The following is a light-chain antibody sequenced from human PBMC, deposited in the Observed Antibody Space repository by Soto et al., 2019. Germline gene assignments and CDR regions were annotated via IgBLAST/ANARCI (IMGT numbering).Light chain of an antibody. CDR2: GAN. V-gene: IGKV1-39*01. CDR3: QQHHGTPGT. J-gene: IGKJ1*01. Sequence: DIQLTQSPSSLSASVGDRITITCRSSQSISRYLNWYQQRPGTAPKVLIFGANSLQSGVPSRFSGRGSGTEFTLTISSLQPEDFATYYCQQHHGTPGTFGKGTKVHVK. CDR1: QSISRY.